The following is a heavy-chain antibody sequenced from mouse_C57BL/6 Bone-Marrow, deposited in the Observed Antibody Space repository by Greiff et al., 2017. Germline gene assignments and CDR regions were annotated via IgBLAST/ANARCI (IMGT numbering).Heavy chain of an antibody. J-gene: IGHJ2*01. V-gene: IGHV1-58*01. CDR1: GYTFTSYG. D-gene: IGHD1-1*01. CDR3: ARWGFITTVVAPFDY. Sequence: VVGPGSSVKMSCKTSGYTFTSYGINWVKQRPGQGLEWIGYIYIGNGYTEYNEKFKGKATLTSDTSSSTAYMRLSSLTSEDSAIYFCARWGFITTVVAPFDYWGQGTTLTVSS. CDR2: IYIGNGYT.